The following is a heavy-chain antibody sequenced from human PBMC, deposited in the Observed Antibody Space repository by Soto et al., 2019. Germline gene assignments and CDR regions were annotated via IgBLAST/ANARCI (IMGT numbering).Heavy chain of an antibody. D-gene: IGHD3-3*01. J-gene: IGHJ6*02. CDR1: GYTFTSYG. CDR2: ISAYNGNT. Sequence: ASVKVSCKASGYTFTSYGISWVRQAPGQGLEWMGWISAYNGNTNYAQKLQGRVTMTTDTSTSTAYMELRSLRSDDTAVYYCATDQRTTIFGVVISDGYYYSGIDVWGQGTTVTVSS. V-gene: IGHV1-18*01. CDR3: ATDQRTTIFGVVISDGYYYSGIDV.